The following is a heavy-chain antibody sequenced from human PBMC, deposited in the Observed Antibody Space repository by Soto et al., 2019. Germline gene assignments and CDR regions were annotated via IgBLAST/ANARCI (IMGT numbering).Heavy chain of an antibody. CDR1: GFTFSSYG. CDR2: IWYDGSNK. CDR3: AREWGVCSPLGP. J-gene: IGHJ5*02. V-gene: IGHV3-33*01. D-gene: IGHD3-16*01. Sequence: GGSLRLSCAASGFTFSSYGMHWVRQAPGKGLEWVAVIWYDGSNKYYADSVKGRFTISRDNSKNTLYLQMNSLRAEDTAVYYSAREWGVCSPLGPWGQGTLVTVSS.